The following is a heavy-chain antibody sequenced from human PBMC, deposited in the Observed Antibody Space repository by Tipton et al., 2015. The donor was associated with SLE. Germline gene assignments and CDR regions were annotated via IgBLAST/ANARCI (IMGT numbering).Heavy chain of an antibody. CDR3: ATWRGYDFWTGYSPYYFDY. J-gene: IGHJ4*02. CDR1: GGSISSSSYY. CDR2: IYYSGST. D-gene: IGHD3-3*01. V-gene: IGHV4-39*07. Sequence: TLSLTCTVSGGSISSSSYYWGWIRQPPGKGLEWIGRIYYSGSTYYNPSLKSRVTISVDTSKNQFSLKLTSVTAADTAVYYCATWRGYDFWTGYSPYYFDYWGQGTLVTVSS.